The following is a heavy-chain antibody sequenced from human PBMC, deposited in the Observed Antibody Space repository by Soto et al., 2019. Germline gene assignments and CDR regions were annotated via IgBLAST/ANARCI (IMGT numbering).Heavy chain of an antibody. V-gene: IGHV1-24*01. D-gene: IGHD3-3*01. CDR3: ARTASYDFWSGYRMYYFDY. Sequence: ASVKVSCKVSGYTLTELSMHWVRQAPGKGLEWMGGFDPEDGETIYAQKFQGRVTMTEDTSTDTAYMELSSLRSEDTAVYYCARTASYDFWSGYRMYYFDYWGQGTLVTVSS. CDR2: FDPEDGET. CDR1: GYTLTELS. J-gene: IGHJ4*02.